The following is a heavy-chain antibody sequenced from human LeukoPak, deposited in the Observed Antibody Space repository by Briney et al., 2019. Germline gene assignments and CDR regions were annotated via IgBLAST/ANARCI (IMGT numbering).Heavy chain of an antibody. CDR3: ARDRGYCSGGSCYGTVLSYGMDV. CDR2: IWYDGSNK. D-gene: IGHD2-15*01. Sequence: PGGSLRLSCAASGFTFSSYGMHWVRQAPGKGLEWVAVIWYDGSNKYYADSVKGRFTISRDNSKNTLYLQMNSLRAEDTAVYYCARDRGYCSGGSCYGTVLSYGMDVWGQGTTVTVSS. CDR1: GFTFSSYG. J-gene: IGHJ6*02. V-gene: IGHV3-33*01.